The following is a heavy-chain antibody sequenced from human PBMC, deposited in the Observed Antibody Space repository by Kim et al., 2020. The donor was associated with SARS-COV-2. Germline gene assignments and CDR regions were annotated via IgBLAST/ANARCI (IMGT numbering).Heavy chain of an antibody. Sequence: SETLSLTCAVYGGSFSGYYWSWIRQPPGKGLEWIGEINHSGSTNYNPSLKSRVTISVDTSKNQFSLKLSSVTAADTAVYYCASIAAAGTQNYWGQGTLVTVSS. CDR2: INHSGST. CDR1: GGSFSGYY. D-gene: IGHD6-13*01. V-gene: IGHV4-34*01. CDR3: ASIAAAGTQNY. J-gene: IGHJ4*02.